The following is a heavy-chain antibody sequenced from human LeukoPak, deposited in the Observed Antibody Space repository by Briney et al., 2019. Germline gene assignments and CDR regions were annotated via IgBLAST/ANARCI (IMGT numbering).Heavy chain of an antibody. CDR2: ISGSGGST. J-gene: IGHJ4*02. CDR3: AKYTDPGGVASSPD. D-gene: IGHD6-19*01. CDR1: GFTFSSYA. Sequence: GGSLRLSCAASGFTFSSYAMSWVRQAPGKGPEWVSAISGSGGSTYYADSVKGRFTISRDNSKNTLYLQMNSLRAEDTAVYYCAKYTDPGGVASSPDWGQGTLVTVSS. V-gene: IGHV3-23*01.